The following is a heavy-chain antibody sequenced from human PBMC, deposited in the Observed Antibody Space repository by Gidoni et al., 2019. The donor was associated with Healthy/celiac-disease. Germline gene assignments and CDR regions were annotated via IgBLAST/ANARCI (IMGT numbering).Heavy chain of an antibody. J-gene: IGHJ4*02. V-gene: IGHV4-39*01. CDR1: GGSISSSSYY. CDR2: IYYSGST. D-gene: IGHD1-26*01. Sequence: QLQLQESGPGLVKPSETLSLTCTVSGGSISSSSYYWGWIRQPPGKGLEWIGSIYYSGSTYYNPSLKSRVTISVDTSKNQFSLKLSSVTAADTAVYYCARSPTTSPKRYFDYWGQGTLVTVSS. CDR3: ARSPTTSPKRYFDY.